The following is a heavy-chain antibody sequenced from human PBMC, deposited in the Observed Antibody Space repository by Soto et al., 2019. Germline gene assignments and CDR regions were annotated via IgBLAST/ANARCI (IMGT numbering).Heavy chain of an antibody. J-gene: IGHJ4*02. V-gene: IGHV1-18*04. CDR2: ISAYNGNT. Sequence: ASVKVSCKASGYTFTSYGISWVRQAPGQGLEWMGWISAYNGNTKYAQKLQGRVTMTTDTSTSTAYMELRSLKSDDTAVYYCARTEYSSSSRANDFWGQGTLVTVS. D-gene: IGHD6-6*01. CDR1: GYTFTSYG. CDR3: ARTEYSSSSRANDF.